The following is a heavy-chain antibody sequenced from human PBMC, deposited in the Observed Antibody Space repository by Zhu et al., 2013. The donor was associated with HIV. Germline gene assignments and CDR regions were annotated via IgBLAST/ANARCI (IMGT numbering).Heavy chain of an antibody. D-gene: IGHD3-22*01. J-gene: IGHJ4*02. V-gene: IGHV1-18*01. CDR3: AREVGYYYDSSGYYYDY. CDR2: ISAYNDNT. Sequence: QVQLVQSGAEVKKPGASVKVSCKASGYIFTSYGISWVRQAPGQGLEWMGWISAYNDNTNYAQKFQGRVTMTTDTSTSTAHMELRSLRSDDTAVYYCAREVGYYYDSSGYYYDYVGQGTLVHRL. CDR1: GYIFTSYG.